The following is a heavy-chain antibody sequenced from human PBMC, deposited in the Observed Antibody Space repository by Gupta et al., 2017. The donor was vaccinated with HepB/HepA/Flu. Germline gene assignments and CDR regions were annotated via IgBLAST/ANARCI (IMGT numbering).Heavy chain of an antibody. CDR3: ALDGVASGPERGGGTRVEDY. J-gene: IGHJ4*01. CDR2: IIPNFVTS. V-gene: IGHV1-69*06. CDR1: GGTFSSYA. D-gene: IGHD1-1*01. Sequence: QVQLVQSGAEVKKAGSSVKVSCKASGGTFSSYAISWVRQAPGQGLEWMGAIIPNFVTSDDAQKLQGRVTITADNSHSSAKLQMRRLRSAGAAVYDCALDGVASGPERGGGTRVEDY.